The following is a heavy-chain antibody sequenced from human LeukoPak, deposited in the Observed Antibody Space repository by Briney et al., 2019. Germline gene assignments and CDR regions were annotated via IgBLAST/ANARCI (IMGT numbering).Heavy chain of an antibody. CDR1: GDSISTYY. CDR2: IYDSGRT. D-gene: IGHD5-12*01. Sequence: SETLSLTCTVSGDSISTYYWSWIRQPPGKGLEWIGYIYDSGRTNYNPSLKSRSTISVDTSKNQFSLKLSSVTAADTAVYYCARVRVATVDYWGQGTLVTVSS. V-gene: IGHV4-59*08. CDR3: ARVRVATVDY. J-gene: IGHJ4*02.